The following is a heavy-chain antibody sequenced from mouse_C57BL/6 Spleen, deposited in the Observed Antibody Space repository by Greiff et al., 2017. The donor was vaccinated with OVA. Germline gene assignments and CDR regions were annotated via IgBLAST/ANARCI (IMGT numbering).Heavy chain of an antibody. J-gene: IGHJ4*01. CDR3: ARWLLGAMDY. D-gene: IGHD2-3*01. V-gene: IGHV1-26*01. Sequence: VQLQQSGPELVKPGASVKISCKASGYTFTDYYMNWVKQSHGKSLEWIGDINPNNGGTSYNQKFKGKATLNVDKSSSTAYMELRSLTSEDSAVYYCARWLLGAMDYWGQGTSVTVSS. CDR2: INPNNGGT. CDR1: GYTFTDYY.